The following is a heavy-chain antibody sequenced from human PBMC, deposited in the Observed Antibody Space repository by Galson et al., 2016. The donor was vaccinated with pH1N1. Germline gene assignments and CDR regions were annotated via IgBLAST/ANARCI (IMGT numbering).Heavy chain of an antibody. Sequence: SLRLSCAASGFTFSTYAMHWVRQAPGKGLEWVALTSYDGSNKYYADSVKGRFTISRDNSKNTLSLEMNSPRAEDTAVYYCARETPYSSGWGYYYGMDVWGQGTTVTVSS. J-gene: IGHJ6*02. CDR3: ARETPYSSGWGYYYGMDV. V-gene: IGHV3-30-3*01. CDR2: TSYDGSNK. CDR1: GFTFSTYA. D-gene: IGHD6-19*01.